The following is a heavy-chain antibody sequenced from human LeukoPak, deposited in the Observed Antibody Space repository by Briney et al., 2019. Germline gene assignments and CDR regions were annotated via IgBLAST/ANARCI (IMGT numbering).Heavy chain of an antibody. Sequence: SETLSLTCTVSGGSISSYSWSWIRQPPGKGLEWIGYIFYNGNTNYNPSLKSRVTISLDTSKSQFSLKVSSVSAADTAVYYCARDLSGIAGYTYGRGIDYWGQGTLVTVSS. CDR2: IFYNGNT. V-gene: IGHV4-59*01. CDR3: ARDLSGIAGYTYGRGIDY. CDR1: GGSISSYS. D-gene: IGHD5-18*01. J-gene: IGHJ4*02.